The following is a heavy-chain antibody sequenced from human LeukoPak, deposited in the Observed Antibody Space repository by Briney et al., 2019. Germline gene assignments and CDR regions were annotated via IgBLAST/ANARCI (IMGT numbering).Heavy chain of an antibody. Sequence: PSETLSLTCTVSGGSISSSSYYWGWIRQPPGKGLEWIGSVYYRGNTYYNPSLKSPVTISVDTSKNQFSLNLSSVTAADTAVYYCARHGLVGGTSRPESNWFGPWGQGTLVTVSS. CDR2: VYYRGNT. CDR1: GGSISSSSYY. CDR3: ARHGLVGGTSRPESNWFGP. V-gene: IGHV4-39*01. J-gene: IGHJ5*02. D-gene: IGHD1-26*01.